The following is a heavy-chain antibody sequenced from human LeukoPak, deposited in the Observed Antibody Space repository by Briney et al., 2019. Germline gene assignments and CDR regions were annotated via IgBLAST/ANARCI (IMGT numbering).Heavy chain of an antibody. V-gene: IGHV3-33*01. J-gene: IGHJ4*02. CDR3: ARETSEDSSGWFPGLDY. D-gene: IGHD6-19*01. CDR2: IWYDGSNK. CDR1: GFTFSSYG. Sequence: GGSPRLSCAASGFTFSSYGMHWVRQAPGKGLEWVAVIWYDGSNKYYADSVKGRFTISRDNSKNTLYLQMNSLRAEDTAVYYCARETSEDSSGWFPGLDYWGQGTLVTVSS.